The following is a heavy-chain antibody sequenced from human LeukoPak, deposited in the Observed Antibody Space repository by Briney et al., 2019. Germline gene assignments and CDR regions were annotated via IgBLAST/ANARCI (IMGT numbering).Heavy chain of an antibody. CDR1: GGSISSGGYS. CDR2: IYHSGST. CDR3: ARDRTRAYDT. V-gene: IGHV4-30-2*05. J-gene: IGHJ5*02. Sequence: SQTLSLTCAVSGGSISSGGYSWSWIRQPPGKGLEWIGYIYHSGSTYYNPSLKSRVTISVDTSKNQFSLKLSSVTAADTAVYYCARDRTRAYDTWGQGTLVTVSS. D-gene: IGHD3-10*01.